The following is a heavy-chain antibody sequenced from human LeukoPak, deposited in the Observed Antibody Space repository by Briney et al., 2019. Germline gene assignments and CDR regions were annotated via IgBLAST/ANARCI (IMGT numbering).Heavy chain of an antibody. V-gene: IGHV3-13*04. D-gene: IGHD5-24*01. CDR3: ARAGDGYNFDY. CDR2: IGTAGDT. CDR1: GFTFSSYD. J-gene: IGHJ4*02. Sequence: GGSLRLSCAASGFTFSSYDMHWVRQATGKGLEWVSAIGTAGDTYYPGSVKGRFTISRENAKNSLYLLMNSLRARDTAVYYCARAGDGYNFDYWGQGTLVTVSS.